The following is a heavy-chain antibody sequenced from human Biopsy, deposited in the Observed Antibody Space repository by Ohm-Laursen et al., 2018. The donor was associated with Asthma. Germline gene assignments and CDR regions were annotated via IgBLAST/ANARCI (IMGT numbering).Heavy chain of an antibody. CDR3: ARAVDYSHYYGIDV. D-gene: IGHD3-10*01. J-gene: IGHJ6*02. V-gene: IGHV1-18*01. CDR1: GYTFNSAG. CDR2: ISVYNGNT. Sequence: ASVKVSCKASGYTFNSAGITWVRQAPGQGLEWMGWISVYNGNTKVAQKLQDRVTMITDTSTSTAYMELRSLRSDDTAVYFCARAVDYSHYYGIDVWGQRTTVTVS.